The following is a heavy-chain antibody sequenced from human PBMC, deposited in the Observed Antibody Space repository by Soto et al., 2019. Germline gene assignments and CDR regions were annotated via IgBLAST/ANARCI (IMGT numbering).Heavy chain of an antibody. CDR1: GYSFTSYW. V-gene: IGHV5-10-1*01. CDR3: AMRAHYYDSSGYRFLFDY. CDR2: IDPSDSYT. J-gene: IGHJ4*02. D-gene: IGHD3-22*01. Sequence: PGESLKISCKGSGYSFTSYWISWVRQMPGKGLEWMGRIDPSDSYTNYSPSFQGHVTISADKSISTAYLQWSSLKASDTAMYYCAMRAHYYDSSGYRFLFDYWSQGTQVTVSS.